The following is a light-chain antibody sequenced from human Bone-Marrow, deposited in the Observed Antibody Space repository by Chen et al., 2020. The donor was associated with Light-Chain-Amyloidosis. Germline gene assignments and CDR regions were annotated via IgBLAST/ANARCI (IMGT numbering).Light chain of an antibody. Sequence: QSVLTQPPSVSAAPGQKVTIPCSGSRFNIGNNYVSWYQQLPGTAPKLLIYDNSKRPSGIPDPFSGSKAGTSATLGITGLQTGDEADYYCGTWDSSLRAPWVFGGGTKLTVL. CDR1: RFNIGNNY. CDR2: DNS. CDR3: GTWDSSLRAPWV. J-gene: IGLJ3*02. V-gene: IGLV1-51*01.